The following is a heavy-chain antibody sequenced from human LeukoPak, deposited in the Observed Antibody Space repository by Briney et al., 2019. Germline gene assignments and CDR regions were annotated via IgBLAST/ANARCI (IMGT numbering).Heavy chain of an antibody. CDR1: GFTFSSYA. J-gene: IGHJ4*02. CDR2: INGNGGTT. D-gene: IGHD6-13*01. Sequence: PGGSLRLSCAASGFTFSSYALSWVRQAPRKGLEWVSTINGNGGTTYYADSVKGRFTISRDNSRNTLFLQMNSLRVEDTAVYYCAKEGGYSSTWYWGQGTLVTVSS. CDR3: AKEGGYSSTWY. V-gene: IGHV3-23*01.